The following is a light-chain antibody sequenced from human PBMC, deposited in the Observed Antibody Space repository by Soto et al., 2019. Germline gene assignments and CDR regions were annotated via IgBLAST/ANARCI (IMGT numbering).Light chain of an antibody. CDR2: KAS. CDR1: QSISSW. V-gene: IGKV1-5*03. CDR3: QQYNGYPYT. Sequence: DIQMTQSPSTLSATVGDRVTITCRASQSISSWLAWYQQKPGNAPKVLIYKASNLETGVPSRFSGSGPETEFTLTISSLQPDDFATYYCQQYNGYPYTFGQGTKLEIK. J-gene: IGKJ2*01.